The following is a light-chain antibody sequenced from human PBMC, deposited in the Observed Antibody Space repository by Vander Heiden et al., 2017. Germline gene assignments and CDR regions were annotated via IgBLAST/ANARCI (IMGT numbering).Light chain of an antibody. V-gene: IGLV2-18*02. J-gene: IGLJ2*01. Sequence: QSALTQPPSVSGSPGQSVTISCTGTSSDVGSYIRVSWYQQPPGTAPKLMIYEVTKRPSGVPDRFSGSKSGNTASLTISGLQAEDEADYYCSSYTSSTTPVAFGGGTKLTVL. CDR2: EVT. CDR3: SSYTSSTTPVA. CDR1: SSDVGSYIR.